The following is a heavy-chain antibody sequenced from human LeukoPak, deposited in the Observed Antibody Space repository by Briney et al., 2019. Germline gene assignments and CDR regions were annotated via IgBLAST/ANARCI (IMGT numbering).Heavy chain of an antibody. CDR1: GFTFSSYS. V-gene: IGHV3-48*01. CDR2: ISSSSSTI. Sequence: AGGSLRLSCAASGFTFSSYSMNWVRQAPGKGLEWVSYISSSSSTIYYADSVKGRFTISRDNAKNTLYLQMNSLRAEDTAVYYCASPKAYYDFWRGFDYWGQGTLVTVSS. J-gene: IGHJ4*02. D-gene: IGHD3-3*01. CDR3: ASPKAYYDFWRGFDY.